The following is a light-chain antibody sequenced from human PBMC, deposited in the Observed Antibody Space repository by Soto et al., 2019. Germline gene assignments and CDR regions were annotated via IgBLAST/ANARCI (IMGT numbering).Light chain of an antibody. V-gene: IGLV2-8*01. CDR2: EVS. CDR3: CSYAGSNTFA. Sequence: QSVLTQPPSASGSPGQSVTIACTGTSSDVGGYNYVSWYQEHPGKAPKVIIYEVSKRPSGVPDRFSGYKSGNTASLTVSGLQAEDEADYYCCSYAGSNTFAFGTGTKVNVL. CDR1: SSDVGGYNY. J-gene: IGLJ1*01.